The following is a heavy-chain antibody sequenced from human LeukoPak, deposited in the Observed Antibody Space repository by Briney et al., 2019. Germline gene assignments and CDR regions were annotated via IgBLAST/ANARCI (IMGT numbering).Heavy chain of an antibody. D-gene: IGHD3-16*01. CDR2: INPNSGGT. V-gene: IGHV1-2*02. CDR3: ARDLHTSACF. Sequence: ASVKVSCKASGYTFTGYYMHWVRQAPGQGREGMGWINPNSGGTNYAQKFQGRVTMTRDTSTSTVDMELSSLRSDDSAVYYCARDLHTSACFWGQGTLVTVSS. J-gene: IGHJ4*02. CDR1: GYTFTGYY.